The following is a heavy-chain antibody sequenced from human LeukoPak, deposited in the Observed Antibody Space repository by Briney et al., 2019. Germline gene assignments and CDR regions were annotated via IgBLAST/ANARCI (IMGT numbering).Heavy chain of an antibody. CDR1: GGSISSSNW. CDR3: ARGMGDSSSWYPFDY. V-gene: IGHV4-4*02. D-gene: IGHD6-13*01. Sequence: SETLSLTCAVSGGSISSSNWWTWVRQPPGKGLEWIGEIYHSGSTNYNPSLKSRVTISVDKSKYQFSLKLSSVTAADTAVYYCARGMGDSSSWYPFDYWGQGTLVTVSS. J-gene: IGHJ4*02. CDR2: IYHSGST.